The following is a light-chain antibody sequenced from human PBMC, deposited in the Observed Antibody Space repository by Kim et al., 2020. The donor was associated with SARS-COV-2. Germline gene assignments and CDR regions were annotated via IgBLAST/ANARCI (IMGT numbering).Light chain of an antibody. CDR3: AAWDDSLSGL. Sequence: PGQTVTISCSGSSPNVGSNYVYWYQQHPGTAPKLLIYRNNQRPSGVPDRFSGSKSGTSASLAISGLRSEDEADYYCAAWDDSLSGLFGGGTQLTVL. CDR1: SPNVGSNY. CDR2: RNN. J-gene: IGLJ3*02. V-gene: IGLV1-47*01.